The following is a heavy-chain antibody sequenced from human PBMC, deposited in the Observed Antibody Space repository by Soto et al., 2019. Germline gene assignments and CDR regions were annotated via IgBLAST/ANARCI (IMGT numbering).Heavy chain of an antibody. CDR2: IYSGGST. J-gene: IGHJ4*02. CDR3: ATYYYSSGAPPFDY. Sequence: GGSLRLSCAASGFTVSSNYMSWVRQAPGKGLEWVSVIYSGGSTYYADSVKGRFTISRDNSKNTLYLQMNSLRAEDTAVYYCATYYYSSGAPPFDYWGQGTLVTVSS. V-gene: IGHV3-53*01. CDR1: GFTVSSNY. D-gene: IGHD6-19*01.